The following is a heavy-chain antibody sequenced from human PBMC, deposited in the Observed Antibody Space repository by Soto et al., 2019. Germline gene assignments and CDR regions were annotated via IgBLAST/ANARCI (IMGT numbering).Heavy chain of an antibody. D-gene: IGHD3-3*01. Sequence: SGPTLANPTQTLTLTCTFSGFSLSTSGVAVGWIRQAPRKAPEWLAFIFCDDDKRYSQSLENRLTIPKDTSKNQVVLTMTNMDPVDTATYYCARIFDFWSGYYFSYWGRGTLVTVSS. CDR1: GFSLSTSGVA. CDR2: IFCDDDK. CDR3: ARIFDFWSGYYFSY. V-gene: IGHV2-5*02. J-gene: IGHJ4*02.